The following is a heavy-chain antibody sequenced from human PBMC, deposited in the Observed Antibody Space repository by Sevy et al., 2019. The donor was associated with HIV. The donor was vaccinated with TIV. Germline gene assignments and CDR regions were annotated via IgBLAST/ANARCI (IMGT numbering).Heavy chain of an antibody. CDR2: IIPIFGTA. J-gene: IGHJ6*02. D-gene: IGHD6-13*01. V-gene: IGHV1-69*13. CDR3: ARDPTSIVAAGTGDYYYGMDV. Sequence: ASVKVSCKASGGTFSSYAISWVRQAPGQGLEWMGGIIPIFGTANYAQKFQGRVTITADESTSTAYMELSSLRSEDTAVYYCARDPTSIVAAGTGDYYYGMDVWGQGTTVTVSS. CDR1: GGTFSSYA.